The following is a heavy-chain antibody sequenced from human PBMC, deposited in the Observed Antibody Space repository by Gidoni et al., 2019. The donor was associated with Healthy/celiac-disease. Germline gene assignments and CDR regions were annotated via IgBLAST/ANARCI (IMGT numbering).Heavy chain of an antibody. Sequence: QLQLQESGPGLVKPSDTLSLTRTVSGDSISISSYYWGWVRQPQGKGLEWIGSFSYSGSPYYNPSIKSRVTISVETSENQFSLRLGSVTTGDTAVYYCARHVAHGAYIWCFDLWGRGTLVTVS. J-gene: IGHJ2*01. CDR2: FSYSGSP. CDR1: GDSISISSYY. CDR3: ARHVAHGAYIWCFDL. V-gene: IGHV4-39*01. D-gene: IGHD4-17*01.